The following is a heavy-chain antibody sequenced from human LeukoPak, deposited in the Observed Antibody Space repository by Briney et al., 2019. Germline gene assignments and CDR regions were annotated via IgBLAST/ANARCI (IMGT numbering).Heavy chain of an antibody. J-gene: IGHJ4*02. CDR1: GFTFDNYG. V-gene: IGHV3-20*04. D-gene: IGHD6-6*01. CDR3: ARSSRLTFDY. CDR2: INGNGGST. Sequence: GGSLKLSCAASGFTFDNYGMSWARQVPGKGLEWVSSINGNGGSTAYADSVKGRFTISRDNAKNSLYLQMNSLRAEDTAVYYCARSSRLTFDYWGQGTLVTVSS.